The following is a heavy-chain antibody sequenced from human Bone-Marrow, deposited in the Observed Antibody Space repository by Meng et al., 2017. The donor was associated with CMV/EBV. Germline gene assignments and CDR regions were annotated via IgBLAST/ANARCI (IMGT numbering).Heavy chain of an antibody. CDR2: INSDGSST. D-gene: IGHD3-22*01. V-gene: IGHV3-74*01. Sequence: GESLKISCAASGFTFSSYWMHWVRQAPGKVLVWVSRINSDGSSTSYADSVKGRFTISRDNAKNTLYLQMNSLRAEDTAVYYCAREDSSGLYYFDYWGQGTLVTVSS. J-gene: IGHJ4*02. CDR3: AREDSSGLYYFDY. CDR1: GFTFSSYW.